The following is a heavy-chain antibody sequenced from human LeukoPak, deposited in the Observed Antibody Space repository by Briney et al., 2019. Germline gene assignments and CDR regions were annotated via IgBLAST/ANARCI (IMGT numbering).Heavy chain of an antibody. J-gene: IGHJ3*02. CDR1: GFTFSSYS. CDR3: AREITRGDAFDI. CDR2: LSSSSSYI. V-gene: IGHV3-21*01. D-gene: IGHD3-3*01. Sequence: GGSLRLSCAASGFTFSSYSMNLVRQAPGKGLEWVSSLSSSSSYIYYADSVKGRFTISRDNAKNSLYLQMNSLRAEDTAVYYCAREITRGDAFDIWGQGTMVTVSS.